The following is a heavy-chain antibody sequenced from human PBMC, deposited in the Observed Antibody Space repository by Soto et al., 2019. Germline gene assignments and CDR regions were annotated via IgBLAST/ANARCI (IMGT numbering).Heavy chain of an antibody. V-gene: IGHV3-30-3*01. CDR1: GFTFSSYA. CDR3: ARDARSDDDYGGNWYYYYGMDV. Sequence: GGSLRLSCAASGFTFSSYAMHWVRQAPGKGLEWVAVISYDGSNKYYADSVKGRFTISRDNSKNTLYLQMNSRRAEDTAVYYCARDARSDDDYGGNWYYYYGMDVWGQGTTVTVSS. D-gene: IGHD4-17*01. CDR2: ISYDGSNK. J-gene: IGHJ6*02.